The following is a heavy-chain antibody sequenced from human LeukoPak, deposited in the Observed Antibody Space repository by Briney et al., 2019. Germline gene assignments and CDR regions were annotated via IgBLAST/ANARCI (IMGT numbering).Heavy chain of an antibody. CDR2: MDPDGVT. D-gene: IGHD6-13*01. J-gene: IGHJ3*02. V-gene: IGHV3-53*01. Sequence: GGSLRLSCAASGFIFGAYWMTWVRQAPGKGLEWVSFMDPDGVTSYADSVQGRFTISRDNSKNTLYLQMSSLRAEDTAIYYCTKGTFDIWGQGTMVTVSS. CDR1: GFIFGAYW. CDR3: TKGTFDI.